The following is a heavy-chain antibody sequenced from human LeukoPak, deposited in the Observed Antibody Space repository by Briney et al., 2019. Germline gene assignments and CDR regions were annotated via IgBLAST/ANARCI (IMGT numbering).Heavy chain of an antibody. Sequence: PGGPLRLSRVASGFTFSISWVTWVRQAPGKGLEWVANIDKHGNGKYYVDSVKGRFAISRDYATNSVFLQMNSLRAEDTSVYYCARDAGWGYYDLWGQGTPVTVSS. CDR2: IDKHGNGK. V-gene: IGHV3-7*01. CDR1: GFTFSISW. CDR3: ARDAGWGYYDL. D-gene: IGHD1-26*01. J-gene: IGHJ4*02.